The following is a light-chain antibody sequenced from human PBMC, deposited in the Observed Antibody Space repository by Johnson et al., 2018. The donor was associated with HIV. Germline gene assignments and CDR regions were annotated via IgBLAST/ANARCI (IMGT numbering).Light chain of an antibody. CDR1: SSNIGNNY. J-gene: IGLJ1*01. CDR3: GTLDTSLSAGGF. Sequence: QSVLTQPPSVSAAPGQKVTISCSGSSSNIGNNYVSWYQQFPGTAPKLLIYDNNKRPSGIPDRFSGSKSGTSATLGITGLQTGDEADYYCGTLDTSLSAGGFFETGHKVT. CDR2: DNN. V-gene: IGLV1-51*01.